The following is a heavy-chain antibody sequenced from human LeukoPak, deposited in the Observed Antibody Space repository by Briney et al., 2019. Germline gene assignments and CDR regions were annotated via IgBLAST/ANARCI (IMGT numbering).Heavy chain of an antibody. V-gene: IGHV4-34*01. D-gene: IGHD1-1*01. CDR2: INHSGST. Sequence: SETLSLTCAVYGGSFSGYYWSWIRQPPGKGLEWSGEINHSGSTNYNPSLKSRVTISVDTSKNQFSLKLNSVTAAETAVYYCARERGWPSRFDPWGQGTLVNVSS. CDR1: GGSFSGYY. J-gene: IGHJ5*02. CDR3: ARERGWPSRFDP.